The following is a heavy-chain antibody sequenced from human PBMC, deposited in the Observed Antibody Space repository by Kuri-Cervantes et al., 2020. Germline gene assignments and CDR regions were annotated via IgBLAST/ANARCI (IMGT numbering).Heavy chain of an antibody. CDR3: ATGGGSGSYALDY. CDR2: ISSSSSYI. J-gene: IGHJ4*02. Sequence: GESLKISCSASGFTFSSSAMNWVRQAPGKGLEWVSSISSSSSYIYYADSVKGRFTISRDNAKNSLYLQMNSLRAEDTAVYYCATGGGSGSYALDYWGQGTLVTVSS. V-gene: IGHV3-21*01. CDR1: GFTFSSSA. D-gene: IGHD3-10*01.